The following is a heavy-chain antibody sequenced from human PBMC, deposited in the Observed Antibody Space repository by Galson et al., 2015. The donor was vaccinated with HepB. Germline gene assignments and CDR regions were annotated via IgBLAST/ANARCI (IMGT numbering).Heavy chain of an antibody. CDR1: GFSFSDFY. V-gene: IGHV3-11*01. CDR3: ARASLGWFDP. Sequence: SLRLSCAASGFSFSDFYMSWIRQAPGKGLEWVSYISSTGNMISYADSVRGRFTISRDNAKNSLYLQVNRLRAEDTAVYYCARASLGWFDPWGQGTLLTVSS. J-gene: IGHJ5*02. CDR2: ISSTGNMI.